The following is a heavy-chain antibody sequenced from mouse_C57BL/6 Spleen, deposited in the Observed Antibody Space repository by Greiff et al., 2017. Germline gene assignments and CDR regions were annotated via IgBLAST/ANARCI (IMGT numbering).Heavy chain of an antibody. D-gene: IGHD2-4*01. CDR1: GYTFTDYN. Sequence: VQLNESGPELVKPGASVKMSCKASGYTFTDYNMHWVKQSHGKSLEWIGYINPNNGGTSYNQKFKGKATLTVNKSSSTAYMELRSLTSEDSAVYYCARFDYDVGNYYAMDYWGQGTSVTVSS. V-gene: IGHV1-22*01. CDR2: INPNNGGT. J-gene: IGHJ4*01. CDR3: ARFDYDVGNYYAMDY.